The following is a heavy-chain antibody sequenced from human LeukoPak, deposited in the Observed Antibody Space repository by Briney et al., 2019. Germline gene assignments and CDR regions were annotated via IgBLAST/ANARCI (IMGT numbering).Heavy chain of an antibody. CDR3: ARGEWYWDY. CDR1: GFTFSSHG. Sequence: GGSLRLSCAASGFTFSSHGMHWVRQAPGKGLEWVAVIWYDGSNKYYADSVKGRFTISRDNTKNSLYLQMNSLRAEDTAVYYCARGEWYWDYWGQGTLVTVSS. CDR2: IWYDGSNK. D-gene: IGHD2-8*02. J-gene: IGHJ4*02. V-gene: IGHV3-33*01.